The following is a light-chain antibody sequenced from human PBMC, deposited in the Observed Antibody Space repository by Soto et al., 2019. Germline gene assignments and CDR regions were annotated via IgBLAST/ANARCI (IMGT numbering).Light chain of an antibody. Sequence: EIVLTQSPATLSLSPGERATLSCRASQSVSSYLAWYQQKPAQAPRLLIYDAFNRATGIPARFSGSVSATDFTLTISSLEPDDFAVYSCQQRSNWPRIFTFGPGTKVDIK. V-gene: IGKV3-11*01. J-gene: IGKJ3*01. CDR1: QSVSSY. CDR2: DAF. CDR3: QQRSNWPRIFT.